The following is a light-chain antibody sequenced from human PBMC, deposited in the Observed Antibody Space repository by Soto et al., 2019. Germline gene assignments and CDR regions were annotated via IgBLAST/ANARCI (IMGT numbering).Light chain of an antibody. Sequence: EIVLTQSPGTLSLSPGERATLSCRASESVGSVYLLWYQQKLGQAPRLLIYGASNRATGTPDRFSGSGSGTDFTLTITRLEPEDFAVYYCQQFASSRTFGQGTKLEIK. CDR3: QQFASSRT. V-gene: IGKV3-20*01. J-gene: IGKJ2*01. CDR2: GAS. CDR1: ESVGSVY.